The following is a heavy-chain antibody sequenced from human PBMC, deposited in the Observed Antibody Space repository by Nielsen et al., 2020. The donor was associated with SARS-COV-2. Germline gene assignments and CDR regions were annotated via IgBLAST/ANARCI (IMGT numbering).Heavy chain of an antibody. Sequence: GGSLRLSCAASGFTFSSYGMHWVRQAPGKGLEWVAVISYDGSNKYYADSVKGRFTISRDNSKNTLNLQMNSLRAEDTAVYYRASDSNSYNYYYYYGMDVWGQGTTVTVSS. J-gene: IGHJ6*02. CDR3: ASDSNSYNYYYYYGMDV. D-gene: IGHD2-2*01. CDR2: ISYDGSNK. V-gene: IGHV3-30*03. CDR1: GFTFSSYG.